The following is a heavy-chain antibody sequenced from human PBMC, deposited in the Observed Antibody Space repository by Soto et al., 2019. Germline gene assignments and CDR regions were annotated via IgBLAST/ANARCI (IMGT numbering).Heavy chain of an antibody. V-gene: IGHV1-18*01. Sequence: VPVKLSCKDSGYSYTSYALSWVRQSTGQGLEWMGWISAYNGNTNYAQKLQGRVSMTTDTSTSTAYMELRSLRSDDTAVYYCARRYNWNLDYYYYYMDVWGKGTTVTVSS. D-gene: IGHD1-7*01. CDR3: ARRYNWNLDYYYYYMDV. J-gene: IGHJ6*03. CDR1: GYSYTSYA. CDR2: ISAYNGNT.